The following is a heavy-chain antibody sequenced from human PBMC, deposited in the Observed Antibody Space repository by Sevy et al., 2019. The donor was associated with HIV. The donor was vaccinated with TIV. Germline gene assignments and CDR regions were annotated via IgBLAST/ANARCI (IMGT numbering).Heavy chain of an antibody. V-gene: IGHV3-72*01. Sequence: GGSLRLSCVASGFTFSDHYMEWVRQAPGKGLEWVGRTRNKADGYTTEYAASVKGRFTISRDDSKNSLYVQMNSLKTEDTAVYYCATHAAIAADSRVFDYWGQGTLVTVSS. CDR3: ATHAAIAADSRVFDY. D-gene: IGHD6-25*01. CDR1: GFTFSDHY. CDR2: TRNKADGYTT. J-gene: IGHJ4*02.